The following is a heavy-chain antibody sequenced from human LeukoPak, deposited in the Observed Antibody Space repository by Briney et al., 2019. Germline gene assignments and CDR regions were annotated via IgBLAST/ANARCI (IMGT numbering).Heavy chain of an antibody. CDR3: ARERGECSSTSCYLFLDY. D-gene: IGHD2-2*01. J-gene: IGHJ4*02. Sequence: GGSLRLSCAASGFTVSSNYMSWVRQAPGKGLEWVSVIYSGGSTYYADSVKGRFTISRDNSKNTLYLQMNSLRAEDTAVYYCARERGECSSTSCYLFLDYWGQGTLVTVSS. V-gene: IGHV3-66*02. CDR1: GFTVSSNY. CDR2: IYSGGST.